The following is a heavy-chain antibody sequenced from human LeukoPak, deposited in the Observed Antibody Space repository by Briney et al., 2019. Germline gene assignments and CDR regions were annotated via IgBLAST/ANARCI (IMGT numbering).Heavy chain of an antibody. J-gene: IGHJ4*02. CDR1: GLTFSSYW. V-gene: IGHV3-7*02. CDR2: IKQDGSEK. CDR3: AIPPGGYYFN. D-gene: IGHD3-10*01. Sequence: GGPLRLSCAASGLTFSSYWMSWVRQAPGKGLEWVANIKQDGSEKYYVDSVKGRFTISRDNAKNSLYLQMNSLRAEDTAVYYCAIPPGGYYFNWGQGTLVTVSS.